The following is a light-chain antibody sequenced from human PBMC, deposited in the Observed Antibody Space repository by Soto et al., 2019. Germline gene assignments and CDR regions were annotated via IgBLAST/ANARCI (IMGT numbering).Light chain of an antibody. CDR1: SSDVGTYDY. J-gene: IGLJ1*01. V-gene: IGLV2-11*01. CDR2: DVT. Sequence: QSALTQPRSVSGSPGQSVTISCTGTSSDVGTYDYVSWYQQHPGKAPKFMIYDVTKRPSGVPDRFSGSKSGNTASLTISGLQAEDEADYYCCSYAGNYTYVFGGGTKVTVL. CDR3: CSYAGNYTYV.